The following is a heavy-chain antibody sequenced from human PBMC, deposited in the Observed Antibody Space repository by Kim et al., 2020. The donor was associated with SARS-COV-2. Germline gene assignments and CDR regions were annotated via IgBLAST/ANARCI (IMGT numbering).Heavy chain of an antibody. Sequence: YDADSGKGRFTISRDNAKNTLYLQMNSLRAEDTAVYYCAKDIAVPGHYLDYWGQGTLVTVSS. D-gene: IGHD6-13*01. V-gene: IGHV3-23*01. J-gene: IGHJ4*02. CDR3: AKDIAVPGHYLDY.